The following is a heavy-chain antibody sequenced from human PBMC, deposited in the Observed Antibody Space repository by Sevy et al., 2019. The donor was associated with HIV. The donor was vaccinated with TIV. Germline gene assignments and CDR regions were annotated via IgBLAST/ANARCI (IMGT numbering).Heavy chain of an antibody. CDR2: IWFDGSNT. CDR3: ARDLEFYDYGDYGPAFMPDF. CDR1: GFTFSSFG. Sequence: GESLKISCAASGFTFSSFGMHWVRQAPGKGLEWLAVIWFDGSNTYYSDSVKGRFTIYRDIAKNTLHLQMDSLRAEDTAVYYCARDLEFYDYGDYGPAFMPDFWGHGTLVTVSS. D-gene: IGHD4-17*01. V-gene: IGHV3-33*01. J-gene: IGHJ4*01.